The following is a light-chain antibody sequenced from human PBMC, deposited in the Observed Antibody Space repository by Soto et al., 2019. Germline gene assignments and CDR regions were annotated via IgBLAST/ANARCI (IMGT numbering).Light chain of an antibody. J-gene: IGLJ2*01. CDR2: DVS. V-gene: IGLV2-14*01. CDR3: SSYTTSGSLV. CDR1: SSDVGGYNY. Sequence: QPVLTQPASVSGSPGQSITISCTGTSSDVGGYNYVSWYQQHPGKAPKLMIYDVSNRPSGVSNRFSGSKSGNTASLTISGLQAEDEADYYCSSYTTSGSLVFGRGTKLTVL.